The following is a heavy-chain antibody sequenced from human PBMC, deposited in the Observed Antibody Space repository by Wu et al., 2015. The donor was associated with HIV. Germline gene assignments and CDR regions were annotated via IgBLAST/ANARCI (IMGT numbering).Heavy chain of an antibody. CDR3: AREVRLGYYYYYMDV. CDR1: GYTFSDHY. Sequence: QVQLVQSGAEVKKPGASVKVSCRASGYTFSDHYIHWVRQAPGQGLEWMGRINTNSGAANYAQKLQGRVTMTTDTSTSTAYMELRSLRSDDTAVYYCAREVRLGYYYYYMDVWGKGTTVTVSS. D-gene: IGHD3-16*01. CDR2: INTNSGAA. V-gene: IGHV1-2*02. J-gene: IGHJ6*03.